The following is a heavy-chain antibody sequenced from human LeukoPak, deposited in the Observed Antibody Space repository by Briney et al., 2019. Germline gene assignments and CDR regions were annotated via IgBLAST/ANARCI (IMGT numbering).Heavy chain of an antibody. CDR2: ISSSGSNI. V-gene: IGHV3-48*03. D-gene: IGHD2-2*01. CDR1: GFTFSSYE. Sequence: GGSLRLSCAASGFTFSSYEMNWVRQAPGKGMEWVSYISSSGSNIYYADSVKGRLTISRDNPKNPLYLQMNSLRAEDTAVYYCARDIVVVPAAMGGGYYYYGMDVWGKGTTVTVSS. J-gene: IGHJ6*04. CDR3: ARDIVVVPAAMGGGYYYYGMDV.